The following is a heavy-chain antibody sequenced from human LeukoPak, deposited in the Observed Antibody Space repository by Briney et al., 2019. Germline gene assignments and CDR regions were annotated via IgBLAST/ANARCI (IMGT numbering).Heavy chain of an antibody. CDR2: IIPILGLA. Sequence: GASVKVSCKASGGTFNSYAISWVRQAPGRGLEWMGRIIPILGLANYAQKFQGRVTITADKPTSTAYMELSSLRSEDTAVYYCARARYYYDSSGFKDPWGQGTLVTVSS. V-gene: IGHV1-69*04. D-gene: IGHD3-22*01. CDR3: ARARYYYDSSGFKDP. CDR1: GGTFNSYA. J-gene: IGHJ5*02.